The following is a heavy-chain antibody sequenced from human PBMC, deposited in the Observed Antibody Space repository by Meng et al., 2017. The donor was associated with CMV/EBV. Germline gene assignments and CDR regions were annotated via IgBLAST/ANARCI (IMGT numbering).Heavy chain of an antibody. Sequence: AALGFTVSIDYMSWFRQAPEKGLGWVSVVYSGGSTYYADSVKCRFTISRDNSKNTLYLQMNSLRAEDTAVYYCARVDYDFWSGYFDYWGQGTLVTVSS. D-gene: IGHD3-3*01. CDR1: GFTVSIDY. J-gene: IGHJ4*02. V-gene: IGHV3-53*01. CDR3: ARVDYDFWSGYFDY. CDR2: VYSGGST.